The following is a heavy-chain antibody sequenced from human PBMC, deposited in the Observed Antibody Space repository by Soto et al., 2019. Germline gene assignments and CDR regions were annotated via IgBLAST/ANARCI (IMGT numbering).Heavy chain of an antibody. CDR1: GFTVSSNY. CDR2: IYSGGST. Sequence: PGGSLRLSCAASGFTVSSNYMSWVRQAPGKGLEWVSVIYSGGSTYYADSVKGRFTISRDNSKNTLYLQMNSLRAEDTAVYYCARVKIGVKYYFYMDVWGKGTTVTVSS. J-gene: IGHJ6*03. V-gene: IGHV3-66*01. CDR3: ARVKIGVKYYFYMDV. D-gene: IGHD3-3*01.